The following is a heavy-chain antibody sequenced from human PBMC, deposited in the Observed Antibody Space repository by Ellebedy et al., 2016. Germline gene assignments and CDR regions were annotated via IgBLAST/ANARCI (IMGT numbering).Heavy chain of an antibody. CDR2: IPRSGSGDPI. J-gene: IGHJ6*02. CDR3: ARGHYGLDV. CDR1: GFTFSDHY. V-gene: IGHV3-11*01. Sequence: GESLKISXAAAGFTFSDHYMTWIRQTPGTGLEWVSYIPRSGSGDPIYYADSVKGRFTISRDNAKNSLYLQMNSLRAEDTAVYYCARGHYGLDVWGQGTTVTVSS.